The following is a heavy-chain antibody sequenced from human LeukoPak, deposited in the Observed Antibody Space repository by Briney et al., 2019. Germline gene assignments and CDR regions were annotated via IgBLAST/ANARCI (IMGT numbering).Heavy chain of an antibody. J-gene: IGHJ4*02. CDR2: ISPTGSTT. Sequence: GGSLRLSCTASGFSFSGHWMHWARQLPGKGLVWVSRISPTGSTTSYADSVKGRFTVSRDNAKNTLYLQVNNLRAGDTAVYYCARGPNSNWSGLDFWGQGTLLTVSS. CDR3: ARGPNSNWSGLDF. V-gene: IGHV3-74*01. CDR1: GFSFSGHW. D-gene: IGHD6-6*01.